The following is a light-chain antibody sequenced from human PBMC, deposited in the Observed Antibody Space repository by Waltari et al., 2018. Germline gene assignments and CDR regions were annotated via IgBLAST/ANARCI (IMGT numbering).Light chain of an antibody. CDR2: VTS. CDR1: QSIGGW. Sequence: DIQMTQSPSIMSASVGDRVTITCRASQSIGGWWAWYQQKPGKAPNLLFYVTSILQSGVPSRFRGSRSGTAFPLTISSLQPDDFATYYCQQYQDYPWTFGQGTRVDI. CDR3: QQYQDYPWT. V-gene: IGKV1-5*03. J-gene: IGKJ1*01.